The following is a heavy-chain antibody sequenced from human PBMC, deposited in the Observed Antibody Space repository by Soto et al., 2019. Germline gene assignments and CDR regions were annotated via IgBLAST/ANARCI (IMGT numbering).Heavy chain of an antibody. V-gene: IGHV1-18*01. CDR2: ISTDNGNT. J-gene: IGHJ6*02. D-gene: IGHD3-3*01. CDR3: ARDQGITTLGVYSMHYYGMDV. Sequence: ASVKVSCKASGYTFTNSGISWVRQAPGQGLEWMGWISTDNGNTNYAQHLQGRVSMTTDTSTSTAYMDLRSLRSDDTAVYYCARDQGITTLGVYSMHYYGMDVWG. CDR1: GYTFTNSG.